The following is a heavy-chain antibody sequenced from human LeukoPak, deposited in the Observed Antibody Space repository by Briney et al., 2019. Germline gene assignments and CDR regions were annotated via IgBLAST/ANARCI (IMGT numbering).Heavy chain of an antibody. CDR1: GYTFTGYY. D-gene: IGHD1-26*01. V-gene: IGHV1-2*02. CDR3: ARVGGALGAKDY. J-gene: IGHJ4*02. Sequence: ASVKVSCKSSGYTFTGYYMHWVRQASGQGLEWMGCTNPNSGGTNYAQKFQGRVTMTRDTSITTAYMELSSLRSDDTAVYYCARVGGALGAKDYWGQGTLVTVSS. CDR2: TNPNSGGT.